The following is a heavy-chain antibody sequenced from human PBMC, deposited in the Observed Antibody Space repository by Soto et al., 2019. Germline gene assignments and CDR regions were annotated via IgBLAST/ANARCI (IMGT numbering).Heavy chain of an antibody. CDR2: ISSSGSNT. CDR1: GVTFSSYS. J-gene: IGHJ3*01. D-gene: IGHD6-13*01. Sequence: VVSLRLSCAAFGVTFSSYSLNWVLQTPGKGLECVSAISSSGSNTYYADSVKGRFTITRDNTKNTLYLQMNSMRAEDTAVYYCAKDLRAAAGLWGQGTMVTVSS. CDR3: AKDLRAAAGL. V-gene: IGHV3-23*01.